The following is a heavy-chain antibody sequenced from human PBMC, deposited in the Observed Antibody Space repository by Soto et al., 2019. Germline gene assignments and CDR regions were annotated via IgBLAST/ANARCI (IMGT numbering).Heavy chain of an antibody. V-gene: IGHV2-5*02. CDR1: GFSLSTSGVG. J-gene: IGHJ6*02. CDR2: IYWDDDK. Sequence: QITLKESGPTLVKPTQTLTLTCTFSGFSLSTSGVGVAWIRQPPGKALEWLALIYWDDDKRYRPSLETRLTITKDTSKNQLVLTMTNTESVDTATYYCAYLPCSGGSCYWFSHSGMDVWAQGTTVTVSS. CDR3: AYLPCSGGSCYWFSHSGMDV. D-gene: IGHD2-15*01.